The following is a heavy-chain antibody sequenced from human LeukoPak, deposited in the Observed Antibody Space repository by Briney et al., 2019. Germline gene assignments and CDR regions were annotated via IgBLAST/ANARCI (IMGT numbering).Heavy chain of an antibody. CDR1: GGSISSGDYY. J-gene: IGHJ3*02. CDR2: IYYSGST. V-gene: IGHV4-30-4*02. D-gene: IGHD1-26*01. Sequence: SETLSLTCTVSGGSISSGDYYWSWIRQPPGKGLEWIGYIYYSGSTYYNPSLKSRVTISLDTSKSQFSLKLSSVTAADTAVYYCARKGFLAYSGRSTSSYAFDIWGQGTMVTVSS. CDR3: ARKGFLAYSGRSTSSYAFDI.